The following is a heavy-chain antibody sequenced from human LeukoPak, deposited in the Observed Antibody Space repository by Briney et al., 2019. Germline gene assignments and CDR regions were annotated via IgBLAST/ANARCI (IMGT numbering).Heavy chain of an antibody. J-gene: IGHJ4*02. CDR2: IYSGGST. V-gene: IGHV3-53*01. D-gene: IGHD3-16*01. CDR3: AKDLFGPLDY. Sequence: PGGSLRLSCAASGFTVSSNYMSWVRQAPGKGLEWVSVIYSGGSTYYADSVKGRFTISRDNSNNTLYLQMNSLRAEDTALYYCAKDLFGPLDYWGQGTLVTVSS. CDR1: GFTVSSNY.